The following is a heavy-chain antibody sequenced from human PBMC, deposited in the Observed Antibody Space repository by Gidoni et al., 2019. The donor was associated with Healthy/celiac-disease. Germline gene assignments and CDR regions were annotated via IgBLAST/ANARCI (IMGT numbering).Heavy chain of an antibody. CDR2: IYWDDDK. V-gene: IGHV2-5*02. CDR3: AHRQAGPRYFDWFALFDY. CDR1: GFSLSTSGVG. J-gene: IGHJ4*02. Sequence: QITLKESGPTLVKPTQTLTLTCTFSGFSLSTSGVGVGWIRQPPGKALEWLALIYWDDDKRYSPSLKSRLTITKDTSKNQVVLTMTNMDPVDTATYYCAHRQAGPRYFDWFALFDYWGQGTLVTVSS. D-gene: IGHD3-9*01.